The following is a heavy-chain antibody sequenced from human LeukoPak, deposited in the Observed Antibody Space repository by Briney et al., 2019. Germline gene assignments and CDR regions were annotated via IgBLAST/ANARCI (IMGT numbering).Heavy chain of an antibody. V-gene: IGHV3-23*01. J-gene: IGHJ4*02. CDR1: GYTFSSYA. D-gene: IGHD3-10*01. Sequence: PGGSLRLSCAASGYTFSSYAMSWVRQAPGKGLEWVSAISGSGGSTYYADSVKGRFTTSRDNSKNTLYLQMNSLRAEDTAVYYCAKVPGGSGGKYYFDYWGQGTLVTVSS. CDR3: AKVPGGSGGKYYFDY. CDR2: ISGSGGST.